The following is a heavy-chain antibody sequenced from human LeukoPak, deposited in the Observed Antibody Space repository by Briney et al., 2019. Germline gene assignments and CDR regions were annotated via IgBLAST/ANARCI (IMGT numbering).Heavy chain of an antibody. Sequence: SETLSLTCAVYGGSFSGYYWSWIRQPPGKGLEWIGEINHSGSTNYNPSLKSRVTISVDTPKNQFSLKLSSGTAADTAVYYCARALGYYYGMDVWGQGTTVTVSS. J-gene: IGHJ6*02. CDR3: ARALGYYYGMDV. CDR1: GGSFSGYY. D-gene: IGHD3-16*01. V-gene: IGHV4-34*01. CDR2: INHSGST.